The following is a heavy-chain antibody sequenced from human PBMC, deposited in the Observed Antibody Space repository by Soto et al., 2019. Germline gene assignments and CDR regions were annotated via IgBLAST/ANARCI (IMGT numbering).Heavy chain of an antibody. CDR2: ISYDGSNK. CDR3: AKDSSTVQPYYYGMDV. D-gene: IGHD2-2*01. CDR1: GFTFSSYG. V-gene: IGHV3-30*18. J-gene: IGHJ6*02. Sequence: HPGGSLRLSCAASGFTFSSYGMHWVRQAPGKGLEWVAVISYDGSNKYYADSVKGRFTISRDNSKNTLYLQMNSLRAEDTAVYYCAKDSSTVQPYYYGMDVWGQGTTVTVSS.